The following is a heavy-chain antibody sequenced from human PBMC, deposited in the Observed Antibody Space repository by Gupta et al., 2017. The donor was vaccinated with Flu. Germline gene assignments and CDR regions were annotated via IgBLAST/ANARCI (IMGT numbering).Heavy chain of an antibody. Sequence: SWVRQAPGKGLEWVSAISGSDDSTYYADSVKGRFTISRDNSKNTLYLQMNSLRAEDTAVYYCAKGSDYDILTGYYGAYYYFYGMDVWGQGTTVTVSS. CDR2: ISGSDDST. CDR3: AKGSDYDILTGYYGAYYYFYGMDV. D-gene: IGHD3-9*01. V-gene: IGHV3-23*01. J-gene: IGHJ6*02.